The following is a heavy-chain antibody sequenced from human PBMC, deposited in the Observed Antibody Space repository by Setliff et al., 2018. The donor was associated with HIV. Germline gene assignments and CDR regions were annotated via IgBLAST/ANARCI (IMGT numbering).Heavy chain of an antibody. CDR1: GFTFRSYC. CDR2: ITGDGSYT. D-gene: IGHD3-10*01. V-gene: IGHV3-23*01. J-gene: IGHJ5*02. CDR3: AKSGFGVVALGINNYFDP. Sequence: HTGGSLRLSCAASGFTFRSYCMAWVRQAPGKGLEWVSVITGDGSYTYYADSVKGRFTISRDNSKSTLYLQLNSLRAEDTAVYHCAKSGFGVVALGINNYFDPWGQGTLVTVSS.